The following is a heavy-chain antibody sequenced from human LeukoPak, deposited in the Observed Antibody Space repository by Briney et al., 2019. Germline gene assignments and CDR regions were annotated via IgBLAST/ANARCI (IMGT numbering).Heavy chain of an antibody. J-gene: IGHJ4*02. CDR2: VSGSGGST. D-gene: IGHD6-13*01. V-gene: IGHV3-23*01. Sequence: GGSLRLSCAASGFTFSSYGMSWVRQAPGKGLEWVSAVSGSGGSTYYADSVKGRFTISRDNSKNTLYLQMNSLRAEDTAVYYCAKAPEDSSWTSWGQGTLVTVSS. CDR3: AKAPEDSSWTS. CDR1: GFTFSSYG.